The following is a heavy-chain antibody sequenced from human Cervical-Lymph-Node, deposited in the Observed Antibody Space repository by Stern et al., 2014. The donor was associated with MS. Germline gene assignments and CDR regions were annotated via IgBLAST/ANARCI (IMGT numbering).Heavy chain of an antibody. CDR2: IYYSGST. Sequence: QVQLQESGPGLVKPSQTLSLTCTVSGGSISSGGYYWSWIRQHPGKGLEWIGYIYYSGSTYYNPSLKSLVTISVDTSKNQFSLKLSSVTAADTAVYYCARLSVAGPDAFDIWGQGTMVTVSS. CDR1: GGSISSGGYY. D-gene: IGHD6-19*01. J-gene: IGHJ3*02. V-gene: IGHV4-31*01. CDR3: ARLSVAGPDAFDI.